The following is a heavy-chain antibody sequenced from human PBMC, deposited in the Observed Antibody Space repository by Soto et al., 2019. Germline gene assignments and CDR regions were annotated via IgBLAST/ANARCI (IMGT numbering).Heavy chain of an antibody. J-gene: IGHJ6*02. CDR2: INAGNGNT. Sequence: GASVKVSCKASGYTFTSYATHWVRQAPGQRLEWMGWINAGNGNTKYSQKFQGRVTITRDTSASTAYMELSSLRSEDTAVYYCARDKDQYYDFWSGYYHHGMDVWGQGTTVTVSS. D-gene: IGHD3-3*01. CDR3: ARDKDQYYDFWSGYYHHGMDV. CDR1: GYTFTSYA. V-gene: IGHV1-3*01.